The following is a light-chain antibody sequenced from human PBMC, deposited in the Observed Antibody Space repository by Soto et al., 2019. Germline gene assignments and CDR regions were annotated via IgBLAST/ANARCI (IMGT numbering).Light chain of an antibody. CDR1: QGISSY. Sequence: IKLTQSQSSLSASVGDGVTLTCLASQGISSYLAWYQQKPGKAPKLLIYKASTLKSGVPSRFSGSGSGTEFTLTISSLQPDDFATYYCQHYNSYSEAFGQGTKVDIK. J-gene: IGKJ1*01. CDR3: QHYNSYSEA. V-gene: IGKV1-5*03. CDR2: KAS.